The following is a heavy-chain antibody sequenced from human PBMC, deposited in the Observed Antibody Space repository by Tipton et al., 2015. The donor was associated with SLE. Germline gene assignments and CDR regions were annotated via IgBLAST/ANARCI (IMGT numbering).Heavy chain of an antibody. CDR2: IKQDGTQQ. V-gene: IGHV3-7*01. CDR3: AREYQGSFYVNGAFDI. D-gene: IGHD3-10*01. Sequence: SLRLSCAASGFTLSDYWMHWVRQAPGKGLEWVANIKQDGTQQYYGASVKGRFTISRDNAKNLVFLQMDGLRAEDTAVYYCAREYQGSFYVNGAFDIWGQGTMVTVSS. CDR1: GFTLSDYW. J-gene: IGHJ3*02.